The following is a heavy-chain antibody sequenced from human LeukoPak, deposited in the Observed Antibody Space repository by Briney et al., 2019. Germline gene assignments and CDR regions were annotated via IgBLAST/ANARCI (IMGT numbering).Heavy chain of an antibody. J-gene: IGHJ5*02. V-gene: IGHV1-2*02. CDR1: GYTFIGYY. CDR2: INPHSGGT. CDR3: ARILMVVTTTDWFDL. Sequence: GASVKVSCKASGYTFIGYYMHWVRQAPGQGLEWMGWINPHSGGTNYAQKFQGRVTMTRDTSISTAYLELSRLRSDDTAVYYCARILMVVTTTDWFDLWGQGTLVTVSS. D-gene: IGHD2-21*02.